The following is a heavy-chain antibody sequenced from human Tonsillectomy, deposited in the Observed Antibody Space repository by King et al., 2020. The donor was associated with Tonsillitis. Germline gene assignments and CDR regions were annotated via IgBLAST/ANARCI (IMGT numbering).Heavy chain of an antibody. V-gene: IGHV3-30*01. Sequence: VQLVESGGGVVQPGRSLRLSCAASGFTFSSYSMHLVRQAPGKGLEWVAVISYDGSNKYYAESVKGRFTISRDNSKNTLYLQMNSLRAEDTAVYYCARAPIGGEGFDYWGQGTLVTVSS. J-gene: IGHJ4*02. CDR2: ISYDGSNK. D-gene: IGHD3-10*01. CDR1: GFTFSSYS. CDR3: ARAPIGGEGFDY.